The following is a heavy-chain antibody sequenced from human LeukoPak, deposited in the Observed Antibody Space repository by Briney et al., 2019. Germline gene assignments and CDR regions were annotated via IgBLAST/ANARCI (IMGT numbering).Heavy chain of an antibody. CDR1: GFSLSTYW. CDR3: GRFGYVAGVDL. Sequence: GGSLRLSCAASGFSLSTYWVTWVRQAPGTGLEWVANINPGGTETYYVEPVKGRFTISRDNAKNLVYLRMNSLRAEDSALYHCGRFGYVAGVDLWGQGTLVTVSS. J-gene: IGHJ4*02. CDR2: INPGGTET. D-gene: IGHD6-19*01. V-gene: IGHV3-7*01.